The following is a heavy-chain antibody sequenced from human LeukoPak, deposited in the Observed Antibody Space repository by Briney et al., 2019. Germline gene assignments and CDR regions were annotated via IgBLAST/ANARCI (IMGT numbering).Heavy chain of an antibody. D-gene: IGHD3-22*01. CDR2: IHYTGST. Sequence: SETLSLTCSVSGDSISSSSYYWVWLRQPPGKGLEWIATIHYTGSTYYNPSLKSRVTISVDTSKNQFSLKLSSVTAADTAMYYCARYWGPYDNSGAYFDYWGQGTLVTVSS. CDR1: GDSISSSSYY. V-gene: IGHV4-39*01. CDR3: ARYWGPYDNSGAYFDY. J-gene: IGHJ4*02.